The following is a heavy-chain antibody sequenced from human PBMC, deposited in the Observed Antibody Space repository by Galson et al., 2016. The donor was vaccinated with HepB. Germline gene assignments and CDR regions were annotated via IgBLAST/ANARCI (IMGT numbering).Heavy chain of an antibody. D-gene: IGHD1-1*01. CDR2: ISSDGSST. CDR1: GFTFSTSW. V-gene: IGHV3-74*01. J-gene: IGHJ2*01. CDR3: TRGRNWFYWYFDL. Sequence: SLRLSCAVSGFTFSTSWMNWVRQVPGKGLVWVSRISSDGSSTNYADSVKGRFTISRDDAKNTLYLQMNSLRADDTAVYYCTRGRNWFYWYFDLWGRGTLVTVSS.